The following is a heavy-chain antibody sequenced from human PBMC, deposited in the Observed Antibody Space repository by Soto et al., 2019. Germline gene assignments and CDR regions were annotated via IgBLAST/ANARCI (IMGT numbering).Heavy chain of an antibody. V-gene: IGHV3-21*01. Sequence: PGGSLRLSCAACGLTFSSHSMNWVRQDPWKGLEWVSSISTSSSFIYYADSVKGRFTISRDNAKNSLYLQMNSLRAEDTAVYYCARDLYYDTSGYYRVGMDVWGQGTTVTVSS. CDR1: GLTFSSHS. CDR2: ISTSSSFI. D-gene: IGHD3-22*01. CDR3: ARDLYYDTSGYYRVGMDV. J-gene: IGHJ6*02.